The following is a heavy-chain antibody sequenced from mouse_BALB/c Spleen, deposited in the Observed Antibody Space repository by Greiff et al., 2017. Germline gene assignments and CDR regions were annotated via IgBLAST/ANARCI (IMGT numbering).Heavy chain of an antibody. V-gene: IGHV2-2*02. CDR2: IWSGGST. CDR1: GFSLTSYG. CDR3: TVVAKNYAMDY. Sequence: VKLQQSGPGLVQPSQSLSITCTVSGFSLTSYGVHWVRQSPGKGLEWLGVIWSGGSTDYNAAFISRLSISKDNSKSQVFFKMNSLQANDTAIYYTTVVAKNYAMDYWGQGTSVTVSS. D-gene: IGHD1-1*01. J-gene: IGHJ4*01.